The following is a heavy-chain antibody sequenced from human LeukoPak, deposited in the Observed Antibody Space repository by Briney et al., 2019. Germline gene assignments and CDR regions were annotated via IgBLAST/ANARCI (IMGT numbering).Heavy chain of an antibody. CDR2: INHSGSI. CDR1: GGSFSGYY. V-gene: IGHV4-34*01. J-gene: IGHJ4*02. Sequence: PSETLSLTCAVYGGSFSGYYWSWIRQPPGKGLEWIGEINHSGSINYNPSLKSRVTISVDTSKNQFSLKLSSVTAADTAVYYCARGKRGKGLKTYYYDSSGYWPIDYWGQGTLVTVSS. D-gene: IGHD3-22*01. CDR3: ARGKRGKGLKTYYYDSSGYWPIDY.